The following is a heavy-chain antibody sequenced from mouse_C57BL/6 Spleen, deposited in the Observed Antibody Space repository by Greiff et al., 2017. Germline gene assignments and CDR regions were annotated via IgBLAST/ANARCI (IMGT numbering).Heavy chain of an antibody. CDR2: INPSTGGT. J-gene: IGHJ2*01. Sequence: VQLQQSGPELVKPGASVKISCKASGYSFTGYYMNWVKQSPEKSLEWIGEINPSTGGTTYNQKFKAKATLTVDKSSSTAYMQLKSLTSEDSAVYYCAGGLWSNYFDYWVLCTTLTVS. CDR3: AGGLWSNYFDY. V-gene: IGHV1-42*01. D-gene: IGHD1-1*02. CDR1: GYSFTGYY.